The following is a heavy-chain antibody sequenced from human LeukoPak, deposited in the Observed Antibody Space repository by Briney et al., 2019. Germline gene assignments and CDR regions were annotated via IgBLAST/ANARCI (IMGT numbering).Heavy chain of an antibody. CDR1: GGTFSGYA. D-gene: IGHD6-13*01. Sequence: SVKVSCKASGGTFSGYAISWVRQAPGQGLEWMGGIIPIFGTANHAQKFQGRVTITADESTSTAYMELSSLRSEDTAVYYCARAYSSSWFFDYWGQGTLVTVSS. CDR2: IIPIFGTA. V-gene: IGHV1-69*01. CDR3: ARAYSSSWFFDY. J-gene: IGHJ4*02.